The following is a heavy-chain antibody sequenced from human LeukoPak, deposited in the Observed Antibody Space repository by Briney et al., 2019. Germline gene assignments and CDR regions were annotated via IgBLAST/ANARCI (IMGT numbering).Heavy chain of an antibody. V-gene: IGHV3-30-3*01. J-gene: IGHJ3*02. CDR2: ISYDGSNK. CDR1: GFTFSSYA. D-gene: IGHD2-2*02. Sequence: GGSLRLSCAASGFTFSSYAMHWVRQAPGKGLEWVAVISYDGSNKYYADSVKGRFTISRDNSKNTLYLQMNSLRAEDTAVYYCARVGAAIRAFDIWGQGTMVTVSS. CDR3: ARVGAAIRAFDI.